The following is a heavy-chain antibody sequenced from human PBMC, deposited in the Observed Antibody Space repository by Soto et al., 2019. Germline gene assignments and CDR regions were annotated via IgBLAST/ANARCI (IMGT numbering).Heavy chain of an antibody. Sequence: EVQLVESGGGLVQPGGSLRLSCVGSGFTFSTYTMSWVRQAPGQGLEWLSGIYGGGDGISYADSVKGRFTISRDNSRSTLYLQMNSLRSDDTAIYYCAKDRQPDGFWPFDHWGRGTLIVVSS. V-gene: IGHV3-23*04. CDR2: IYGGGDGI. D-gene: IGHD3-3*01. CDR3: AKDRQPDGFWPFDH. J-gene: IGHJ4*02. CDR1: GFTFSTYT.